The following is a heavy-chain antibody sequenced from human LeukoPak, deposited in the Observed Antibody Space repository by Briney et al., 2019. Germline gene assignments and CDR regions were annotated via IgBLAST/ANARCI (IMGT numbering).Heavy chain of an antibody. CDR2: ISSSSSYI. CDR3: AREEYSSSSRGD. Sequence: GGSPRLSCAASGFTFSSYSMNWVRQAPGKGLEWVSSISSSSSYIYYADSVKGRFTISRDNAKNSLYLQMNSLRAEDTAVYYCAREEYSSSSRGDWGQGTLVTVSS. J-gene: IGHJ4*02. D-gene: IGHD6-6*01. CDR1: GFTFSSYS. V-gene: IGHV3-21*01.